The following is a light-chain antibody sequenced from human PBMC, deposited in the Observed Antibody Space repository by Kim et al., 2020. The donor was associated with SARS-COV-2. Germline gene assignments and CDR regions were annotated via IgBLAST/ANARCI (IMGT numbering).Light chain of an antibody. CDR1: PNLVYRSHKRTY. CDR3: QQYYDTPFT. Sequence: ATMNCTSHPNLVYRSHKRTYFACYQPPPGQPPKLLFSCADLRGTGVPDRFSGSGSGTDFTLTINALRAEDVAIYWCQQYYDTPFTFGGRTTVDIK. J-gene: IGKJ3*01. CDR2: CAD. V-gene: IGKV4-1*01.